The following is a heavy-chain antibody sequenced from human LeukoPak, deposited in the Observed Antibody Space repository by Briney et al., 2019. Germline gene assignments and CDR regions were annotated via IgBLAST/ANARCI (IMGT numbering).Heavy chain of an antibody. CDR2: IRGSDDST. Sequence: QPGGSLILSCAASGFTFSSYAMSWVRQAPGKGLEWVSGIRGSDDSTYYADSVKGRFTISRDNSKNTLYLQMNSLRAEDTAVYYCARRGYGDYAPFDYWGQGTLVTVSS. CDR3: ARRGYGDYAPFDY. CDR1: GFTFSSYA. J-gene: IGHJ4*02. V-gene: IGHV3-23*01. D-gene: IGHD4-17*01.